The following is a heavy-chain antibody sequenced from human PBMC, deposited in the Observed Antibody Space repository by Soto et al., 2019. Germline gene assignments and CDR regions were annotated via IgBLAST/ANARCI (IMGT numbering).Heavy chain of an antibody. J-gene: IGHJ4*02. CDR2: IIPIFGTA. D-gene: IGHD2-15*01. CDR3: ARVPHWVAAKGFGY. CDR1: GGTFSSYA. Sequence: SVKVSCKASGGTFSSYAISWVRQAPGQGLEWMGGIIPIFGTANYAQKFQGRVTITADKSTSTAYMELSSLRSEDTAVYYCARVPHWVAAKGFGYWGQGTLVTVAS. V-gene: IGHV1-69*06.